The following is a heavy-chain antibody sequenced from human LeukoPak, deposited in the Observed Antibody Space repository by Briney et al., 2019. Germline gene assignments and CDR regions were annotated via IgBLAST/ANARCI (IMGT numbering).Heavy chain of an antibody. D-gene: IGHD6-19*01. V-gene: IGHV3-48*03. CDR2: ISSSGSTI. Sequence: PGGSLRLSCAASGFTFSSYEMNWVRQAPGKGLEWVSYISSSGSTIYYADSVKGRFTISRDNAKNSLYLQMNSLRAEDTAVCYCARDFGRYSSGWYETFDYWGQGALVTVSS. CDR3: ARDFGRYSSGWYETFDY. CDR1: GFTFSSYE. J-gene: IGHJ4*02.